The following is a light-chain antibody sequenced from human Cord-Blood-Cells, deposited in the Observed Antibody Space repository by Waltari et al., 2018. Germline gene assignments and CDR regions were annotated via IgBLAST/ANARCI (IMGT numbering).Light chain of an antibody. CDR3: QQYGSSGS. V-gene: IGKV3-20*01. CDR1: QSVSSSY. J-gene: IGKJ1*01. Sequence: EIVLTQSPGTLSLSPGERATLSCRASQSVSSSYLAWYQQKPGQAPRLLIYGASSRATGIPDRFSGSGSGTDFTLTISRLEPEDFAVYYWQQYGSSGSFGKATKVEIK. CDR2: GAS.